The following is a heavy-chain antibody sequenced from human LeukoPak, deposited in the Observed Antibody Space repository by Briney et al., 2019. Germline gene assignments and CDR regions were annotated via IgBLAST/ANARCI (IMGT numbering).Heavy chain of an antibody. J-gene: IGHJ4*02. CDR1: GSPFTSYW. Sequence: ESLQISGLGSGSPFTSYWIGWAGQVPGKGLEWMGMIYPGDSDTRNRPSFQGQVTISADKSISSAYLHWSSLKAAATAMYYCARWGPTYYYDSSGYYHFDYWGQGTLVTVSS. CDR2: IYPGDSDT. V-gene: IGHV5-51*01. CDR3: ARWGPTYYYDSSGYYHFDY. D-gene: IGHD3-22*01.